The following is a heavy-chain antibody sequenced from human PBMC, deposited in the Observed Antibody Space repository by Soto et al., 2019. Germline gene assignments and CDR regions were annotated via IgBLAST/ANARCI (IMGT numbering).Heavy chain of an antibody. CDR3: TRETQWLNWLDP. CDR1: GFIFRNYV. Sequence: PGGSLRLSCAASGFIFRNYVIHWVRQAPGKGLEWVALISYDGSSKYYADSVKGRFTISRDNSKNTLYLQMNSLSAEDTAVYYCTRETQWLNWLDPWCQGTLVTVSS. CDR2: ISYDGSSK. D-gene: IGHD6-19*01. V-gene: IGHV3-30-3*01. J-gene: IGHJ5*02.